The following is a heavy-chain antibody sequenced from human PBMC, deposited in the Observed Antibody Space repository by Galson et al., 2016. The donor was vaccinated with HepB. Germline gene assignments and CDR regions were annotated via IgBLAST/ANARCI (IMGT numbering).Heavy chain of an antibody. J-gene: IGHJ6*04. V-gene: IGHV4-31*03. CDR3: ARAPFSLYASGSYYRDYYALDV. Sequence: TLSLTCTVSNGSISGGIYYWSWIRQDTGKGLEWIGYISYSGSTYYNPSLKSRVLISIDTSKNHFSLKLSSVTAADTAVYYCARAPFSLYASGSYYRDYYALDVGGKGTTVTVSS. CDR1: NGSISGGIYY. CDR2: ISYSGST. D-gene: IGHD3-10*01.